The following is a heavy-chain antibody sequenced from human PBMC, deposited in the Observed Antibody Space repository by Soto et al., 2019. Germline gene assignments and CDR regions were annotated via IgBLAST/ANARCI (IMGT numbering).Heavy chain of an antibody. V-gene: IGHV3-15*01. CDR2: IKSKTDGGTT. D-gene: IGHD6-13*01. CDR1: GFTFSNSW. CDR3: TTGARVAAAGYDAFDI. J-gene: IGHJ3*02. Sequence: GGSLRLSCAASGFTFSNSWMSWVRQAPGKGLEWVGRIKSKTDGGTTDYAAPVKVRFTISRDDSKNTLYLQMNSLNTEDTAVDYCTTGARVAAAGYDAFDIWGQGTRVTVSS.